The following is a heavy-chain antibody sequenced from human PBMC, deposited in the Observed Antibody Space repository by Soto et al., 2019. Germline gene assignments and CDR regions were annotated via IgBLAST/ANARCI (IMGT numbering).Heavy chain of an antibody. CDR2: ISYDGSNK. D-gene: IGHD3-9*01. Sequence: QVQLVESGGVVVQPGRSLRLSCAAAGFTFSSYGMHWVRQAPGKGLECVAVISYDGSNKYYADSVKGRLTISRDNSKNTLYLQMNSLRAEDTAVYYCAKEGQFYDILTGYRSYYGMDVWGQGTTVTVSS. CDR1: GFTFSSYG. CDR3: AKEGQFYDILTGYRSYYGMDV. V-gene: IGHV3-30*18. J-gene: IGHJ6*02.